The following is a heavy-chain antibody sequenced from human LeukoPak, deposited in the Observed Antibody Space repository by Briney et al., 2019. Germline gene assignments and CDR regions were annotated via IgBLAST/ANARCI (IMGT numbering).Heavy chain of an antibody. J-gene: IGHJ5*02. CDR2: IYYSGST. D-gene: IGHD3-3*01. CDR1: GGSISSYY. V-gene: IGHV4-59*01. CDR3: ARETYYDFWSGYRYNWFDP. Sequence: SETLSLTCTVSGGSISSYYWSWIRQPPGKGLEWIGYIYYSGSTNYNPSLKSRVTISVDTSKNQFSLKLSSVTAADTAVYYCARETYYDFWSGYRYNWFDPWGQGTLVTVSS.